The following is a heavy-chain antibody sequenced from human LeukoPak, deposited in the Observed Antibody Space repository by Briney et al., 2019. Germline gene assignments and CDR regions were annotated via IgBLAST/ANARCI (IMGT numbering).Heavy chain of an antibody. CDR3: ARLDENVLLWFGELRD. J-gene: IGHJ4*02. Sequence: SVKVSFKSSGGTFSIYTISWVRQPPGPGLEWMGGIIPMFVTANYAQKFQGRVTITADKSTSTAYMEMRSLRSEETAVYYCARLDENVLLWFGELRDWGQGTLVTVSS. CDR2: IIPMFVTA. D-gene: IGHD3-10*01. CDR1: GGTFSIYT. V-gene: IGHV1-69*06.